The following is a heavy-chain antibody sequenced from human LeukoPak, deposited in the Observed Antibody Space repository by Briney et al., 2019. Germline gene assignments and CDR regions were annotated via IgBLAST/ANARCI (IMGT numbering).Heavy chain of an antibody. J-gene: IGHJ4*02. CDR3: ASEYYDFWSGYLYYFDY. CDR1: GDSISSNSYY. V-gene: IGHV4-39*07. D-gene: IGHD3-3*01. Sequence: PSETLSLTCTVSGDSISSNSYYWGWIRQPPGKGLEWIGSIYYSGSTYYNPSLKSRVTISVDTSKNQFSLKLSSVTAADTAVYYCASEYYDFWSGYLYYFDYWGQGTLVTVSS. CDR2: IYYSGST.